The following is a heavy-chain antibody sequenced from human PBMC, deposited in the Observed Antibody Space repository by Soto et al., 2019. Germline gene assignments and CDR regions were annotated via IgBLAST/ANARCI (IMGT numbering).Heavy chain of an antibody. CDR1: GITFSSYA. CDR3: AKDGSGSYQPTFFDY. D-gene: IGHD1-26*01. V-gene: IGHV3-23*01. J-gene: IGHJ4*02. CDR2: VSGDTGST. Sequence: EVQLLESGGGLVQPGGSLRLSCAVSGITFSSYAMSWVRQAPEKGLEWVSGVSGDTGSTFYADSVKGRCIVSRDNSKNTLYLNMNSLRADDTAVYYCAKDGSGSYQPTFFDYWGQGTLVTVSS.